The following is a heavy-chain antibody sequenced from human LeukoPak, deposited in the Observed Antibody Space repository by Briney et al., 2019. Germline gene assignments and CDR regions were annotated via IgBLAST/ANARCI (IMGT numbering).Heavy chain of an antibody. V-gene: IGHV4-59*01. D-gene: IGHD1-26*01. CDR3: ARDGAYYYYGMDV. Sequence: PSETLSLTCTVSGGSISSYYWSWIRQPPGKGLEWIGYIYYSGSTNYNPSLKSRVTISVDTSKNQFSLKLSSVTAADTAVYYCARDGAYYYYGMDVWGQGTTVTVSS. J-gene: IGHJ6*02. CDR2: IYYSGST. CDR1: GGSISSYY.